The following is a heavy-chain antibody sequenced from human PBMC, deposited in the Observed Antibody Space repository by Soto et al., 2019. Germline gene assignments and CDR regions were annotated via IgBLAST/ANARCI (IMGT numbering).Heavy chain of an antibody. J-gene: IGHJ5*02. D-gene: IGHD2-21*02. CDR3: ARGIGGGDAGWFDP. V-gene: IGHV4-4*07. CDR2: INTSGST. CDR1: GGSFSSYF. Sequence: QVQLQESGPGLVKPSETLSLTCTVSGGSFSSYFWSWIRQPAGKGLEWIGRINTSGSTNYNPSLRSRVTMSVDTSKNQISLKLGSVTAADTALYYCARGIGGGDAGWFDPWGQGTLVTVSS.